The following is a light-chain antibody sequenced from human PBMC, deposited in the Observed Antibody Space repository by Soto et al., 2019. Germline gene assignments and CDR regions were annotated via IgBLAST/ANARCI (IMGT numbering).Light chain of an antibody. J-gene: IGLJ3*02. V-gene: IGLV1-47*02. CDR2: SDT. Sequence: QSVLTQPPSASGTPGQTITISCSGSMSNTEVHSVHWYQQLPGTAPKLLIYSDTQRPSGVPDRFSGSKSGTSAYLGISGLRSEDEADYHCASWDASLNGWVFGGGTKLTVL. CDR3: ASWDASLNGWV. CDR1: MSNTEVHS.